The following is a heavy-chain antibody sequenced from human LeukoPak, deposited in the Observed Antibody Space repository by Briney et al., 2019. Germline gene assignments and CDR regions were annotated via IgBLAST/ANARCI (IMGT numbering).Heavy chain of an antibody. Sequence: GGSLRLSCAASGFTFKNYAMSWVRQAPGTGLECVAVISYDGTNKYYADSVKGRFTISRDSSKNTVYLQMNSLRAEDSAVYFCAKCWGLPYYYYMDVWGKGTTVTVSS. J-gene: IGHJ6*03. CDR3: AKCWGLPYYYYMDV. CDR2: ISYDGTNK. D-gene: IGHD7-27*01. CDR1: GFTFKNYA. V-gene: IGHV3-30*07.